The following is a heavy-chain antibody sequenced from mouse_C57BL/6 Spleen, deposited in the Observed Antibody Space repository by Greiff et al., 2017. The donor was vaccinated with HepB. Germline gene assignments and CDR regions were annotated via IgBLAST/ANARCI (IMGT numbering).Heavy chain of an antibody. Sequence: QVQLKQPGAELVMPGASVKLSCKASGYTFTSYWMHWVKQRPGQGLEWIGEIDPSDSYTNYNQKFKGKSTLTVDKSSSTAYMQLSSLTSEDSAVYYCARWITTGGFDYWGQGTTLTVPS. V-gene: IGHV1-69*01. CDR2: IDPSDSYT. J-gene: IGHJ2*01. CDR3: ARWITTGGFDY. D-gene: IGHD1-1*01. CDR1: GYTFTSYW.